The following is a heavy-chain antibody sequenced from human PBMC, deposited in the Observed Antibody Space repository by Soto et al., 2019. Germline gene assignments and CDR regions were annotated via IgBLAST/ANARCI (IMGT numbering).Heavy chain of an antibody. CDR1: GGTFSSYA. CDR2: IIPILGTA. Sequence: GASVKVSCKASGGTFSSYAISWVRQAPGQGLEWMGGIIPILGTANYAQKFQGRVTITADESTSTAYMELSSLRSEDTAVYYCATSTVSGADAFDIWGQGTMVTVSS. J-gene: IGHJ3*02. V-gene: IGHV1-69*13. D-gene: IGHD4-17*01. CDR3: ATSTVSGADAFDI.